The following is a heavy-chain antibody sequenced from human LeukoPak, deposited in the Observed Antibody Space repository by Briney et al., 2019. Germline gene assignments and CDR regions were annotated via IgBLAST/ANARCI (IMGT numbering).Heavy chain of an antibody. D-gene: IGHD6-13*01. V-gene: IGHV1-69*01. CDR3: ARDPKQQLVPWYFDL. CDR2: IIPIFGTA. Sequence: SVTVSCKASGGTFSSYAISWVRQAPGQGLEWMGGIIPIFGTANYAQKFQGRVTITADESTSTAYMELSSLRSEDTAVYYCARDPKQQLVPWYFDLWGRGTLVTVSS. J-gene: IGHJ2*01. CDR1: GGTFSSYA.